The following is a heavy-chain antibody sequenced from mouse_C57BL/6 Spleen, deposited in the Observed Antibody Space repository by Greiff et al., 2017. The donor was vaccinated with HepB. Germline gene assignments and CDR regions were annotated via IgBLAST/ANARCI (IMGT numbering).Heavy chain of an antibody. V-gene: IGHV5-9*01. CDR1: GFTFSSYT. J-gene: IGHJ1*03. D-gene: IGHD2-2*01. Sequence: EVMLVESGGGLVKPGGSLKLSCAASGFTFSSYTMSWVRQTPEKRLEWVATISGGGGNTYYPDSVKGRFTISRDNAKNTLYLQMRSLRSEDTALYYCARQGYYWYFDVWGTGTTVTVSS. CDR2: ISGGGGNT. CDR3: ARQGYYWYFDV.